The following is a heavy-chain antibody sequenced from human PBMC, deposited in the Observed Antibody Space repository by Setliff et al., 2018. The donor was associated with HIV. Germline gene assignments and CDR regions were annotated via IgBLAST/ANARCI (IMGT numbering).Heavy chain of an antibody. V-gene: IGHV3-7*01. J-gene: IGHJ3*02. D-gene: IGHD2-15*01. CDR2: IKQDGSEK. CDR3: SREDRVVLGNDASDI. CDR1: GGSVSGHY. Sequence: PSETLSLTCAVYGGSVSGHYWGWFRQPPGKGLEWVGNIKQDGSEKYYVDSGKGRVTISRDNAKNSLYLQMNGLRAEDTAVYYCSREDRVVLGNDASDIWGQGTMVTVSS.